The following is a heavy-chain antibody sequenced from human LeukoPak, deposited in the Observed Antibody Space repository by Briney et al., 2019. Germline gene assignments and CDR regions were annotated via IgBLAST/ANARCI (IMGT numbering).Heavy chain of an antibody. CDR3: ARWSSGRWVRGVVRSEYNAFDI. CDR2: IYYSGST. CDR1: GGSISGYY. Sequence: PSETLSLTCNVCGGSISGYYWSWIRWPPGKGLEWIGYIYYSGSTNYNPSLKSRVTISVDTSKNQFSLKLSSVTAADTAVYYCARWSSGRWVRGVVRSEYNAFDIWGQGTMVTVSS. J-gene: IGHJ3*02. D-gene: IGHD3-10*01. V-gene: IGHV4-59*01.